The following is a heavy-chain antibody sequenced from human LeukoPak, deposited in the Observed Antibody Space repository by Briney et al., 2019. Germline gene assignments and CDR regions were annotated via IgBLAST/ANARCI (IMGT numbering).Heavy chain of an antibody. J-gene: IGHJ3*02. D-gene: IGHD3-10*02. Sequence: PSETLSLTCAVYGESFSGYYWSWIRQPPGKGLEWIGYIYYSGSTNYNPSLKSRVTISVDTSKNQFSLKLSSVTAADTAVYYCARDRIAYVHDAFDIWGQGTMVTVSS. V-gene: IGHV4-59*01. CDR1: GESFSGYY. CDR2: IYYSGST. CDR3: ARDRIAYVHDAFDI.